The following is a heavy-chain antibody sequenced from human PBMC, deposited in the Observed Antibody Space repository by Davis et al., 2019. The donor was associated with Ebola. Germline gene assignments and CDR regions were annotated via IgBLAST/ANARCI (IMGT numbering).Heavy chain of an antibody. CDR3: ARLGDSDVRYFDY. Sequence: PGGSLRLSCAVSGGSISSGGYSWSWIRQPPGKGLEWIGYIYYSGRTNFNPSLKNRVSISVDMSQNQFSLKLSAVTAADTAVYYCARLGDSDVRYFDYWGLGTLVTVSS. V-gene: IGHV4-61*08. D-gene: IGHD2-21*02. CDR1: GGSISSGGYS. CDR2: IYYSGRT. J-gene: IGHJ4*02.